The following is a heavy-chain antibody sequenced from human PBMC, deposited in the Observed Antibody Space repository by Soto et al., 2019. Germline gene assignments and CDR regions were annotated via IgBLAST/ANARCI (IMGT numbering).Heavy chain of an antibody. D-gene: IGHD3-3*01. CDR1: GGTFSSYA. V-gene: IGHV1-69*06. J-gene: IGHJ5*02. Sequence: SVKVSCKASGGTFSSYAISWVRQAPGQGLEWMGGIIPIFGTANYAQKFQGRVTITVDKSTSTAYMELSSLRSEDTAVYYCARVRYYDFWSGYYTGWFDPWGQGTLVTVSS. CDR2: IIPIFGTA. CDR3: ARVRYYDFWSGYYTGWFDP.